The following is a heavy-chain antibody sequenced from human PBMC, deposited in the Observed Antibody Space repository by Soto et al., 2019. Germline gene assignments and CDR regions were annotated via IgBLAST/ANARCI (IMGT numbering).Heavy chain of an antibody. CDR3: AHIRLKTTVTNDGLYYFDY. CDR2: IYWDDDK. V-gene: IGHV2-5*02. D-gene: IGHD4-17*01. Sequence: QITLKESGPTLVKPTQTLTLTCTFSGFSLSTSGVGVGWIRQPPGKALEWLALIYWDDDKRYSPSLKSRLTITKDTSKNQVVLTMTNMDPVDTAIYYCAHIRLKTTVTNDGLYYFDYWGQGTLVTVSS. CDR1: GFSLSTSGVG. J-gene: IGHJ4*02.